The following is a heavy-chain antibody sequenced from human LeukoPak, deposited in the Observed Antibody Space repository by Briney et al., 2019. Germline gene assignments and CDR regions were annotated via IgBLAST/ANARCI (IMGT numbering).Heavy chain of an antibody. D-gene: IGHD3-22*01. V-gene: IGHV3-74*01. Sequence: GGSLRLSCTASGFTFSSYWMHWVRQAPGKGLVWVSRIKGDGSSTSYADSVKGRFTISSDNAKNTLYPQMNILRAEDTAVYYCVRSPVDYYDSSGYYFDYWGQGTLVTVSS. CDR1: GFTFSSYW. J-gene: IGHJ4*02. CDR3: VRSPVDYYDSSGYYFDY. CDR2: IKGDGSST.